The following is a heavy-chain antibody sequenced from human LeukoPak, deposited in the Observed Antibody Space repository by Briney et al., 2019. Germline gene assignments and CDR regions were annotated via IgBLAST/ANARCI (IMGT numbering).Heavy chain of an antibody. CDR3: ARPPDGYCSGAGCSFEY. V-gene: IGHV5-51*01. CDR2: IYPGDSDI. J-gene: IGHJ4*02. CDR1: GYNFPGHW. D-gene: IGHD2-15*01. Sequence: GESVKISCKGSGYNFPGHWIGWVRQKPGKGLEWMGVIYPGDSDIRYSPLFQGQVIISADKSIRTAYLQWNNLKASDTAMYYCARPPDGYCSGAGCSFEYWGQGTLLTVSS.